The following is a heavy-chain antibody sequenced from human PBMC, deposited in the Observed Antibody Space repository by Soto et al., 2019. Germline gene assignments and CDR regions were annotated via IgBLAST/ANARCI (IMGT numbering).Heavy chain of an antibody. CDR1: GFTFSNYA. CDR3: ARDLRKVGIADPSADY. V-gene: IGHV3-11*01. J-gene: IGHJ4*02. CDR2: ISSSGSTI. Sequence: GGSLRLSCAASGFTFSNYAMSWIRQAPGKGLEWVSYISSSGSTIYYADSVKGRFTISRDNAKNSLYLQMNSLRAEDTAVSYCARDLRKVGIADPSADYWGQGTLVTVSS. D-gene: IGHD6-13*01.